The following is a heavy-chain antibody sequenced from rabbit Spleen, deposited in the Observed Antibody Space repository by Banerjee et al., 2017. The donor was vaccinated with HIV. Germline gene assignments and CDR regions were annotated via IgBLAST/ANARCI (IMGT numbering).Heavy chain of an antibody. CDR3: ARGSAAMTMVITGFYFNL. J-gene: IGHJ4*01. D-gene: IGHD2-1*01. V-gene: IGHV1S45*01. CDR2: IYTGSSGST. CDR1: GFSFSSSYY. Sequence: QEQLVESGGDLVKPGTSLTLTCTASGFSFSSSYYICWVRQAPGKGLECIACIYTGSSGSTYYANWAKGRFTISKTSSTTVTLQMTSLTVADTATYFCARGSAAMTMVITGFYFNLWGPGTLVTVS.